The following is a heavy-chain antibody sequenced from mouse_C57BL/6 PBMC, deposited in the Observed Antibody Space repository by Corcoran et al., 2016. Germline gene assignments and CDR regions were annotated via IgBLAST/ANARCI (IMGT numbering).Heavy chain of an antibody. CDR3: AGPIFGGDYFDY. J-gene: IGHJ2*01. V-gene: IGHV1-80*01. CDR1: GYAFRSYW. Sequence: QVQLQQSGAELVKPGASVKISCKASGYAFRSYWMNWVKQRPGKGLEWIGQIYPGDGDTNYNGKFKGKATLTADKSSSTAYMQLSSLTSEDSAVYFGAGPIFGGDYFDYWGQGTTLTVSS. CDR2: IYPGDGDT. D-gene: IGHD3-1*01.